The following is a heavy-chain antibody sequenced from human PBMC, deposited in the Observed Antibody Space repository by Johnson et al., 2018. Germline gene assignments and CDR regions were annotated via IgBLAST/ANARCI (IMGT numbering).Heavy chain of an antibody. CDR3: ARASVGGNACFYYYMDG. V-gene: IGHV3-11*04. Sequence: VQLVESGGALVKPGGSLRLSCEASGFTLSDYHMSWIRQAPGRGPEWVSYIRPSGTRIYYADSVKGRFTISRDTSKNSQSLQMDSLRADDPAVYYLARASVGGNACFYYYMDGWGKGTTVTVSS. J-gene: IGHJ6*03. CDR2: IRPSGTRI. CDR1: GFTLSDYH. D-gene: IGHD4-23*01.